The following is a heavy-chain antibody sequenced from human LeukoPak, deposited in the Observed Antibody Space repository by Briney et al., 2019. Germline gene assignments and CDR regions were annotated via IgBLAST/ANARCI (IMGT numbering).Heavy chain of an antibody. J-gene: IGHJ5*02. Sequence: PGGSLRLSCAASGFTFSSYWMSWVRQAPGKGLEWVSAISGTGGSTYYADSVKGRFTISRDNSKNTLYLQMNSLRAEDTAVYYCAKDRVPHHPTSPYCGGDCYSMGVDWFDPWGQGTLVTVSS. CDR1: GFTFSSYW. CDR2: ISGTGGST. V-gene: IGHV3-23*01. CDR3: AKDRVPHHPTSPYCGGDCYSMGVDWFDP. D-gene: IGHD2-21*02.